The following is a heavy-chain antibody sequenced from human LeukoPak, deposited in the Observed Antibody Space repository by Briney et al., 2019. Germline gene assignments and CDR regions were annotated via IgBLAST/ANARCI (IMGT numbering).Heavy chain of an antibody. J-gene: IGHJ4*02. Sequence: SETLSLTCTVSGGSISSYYWSWIRQPAGKGLEWIGRIYTSGSTNYNPSLKSRVTMSVDTSKNQFSLKLSSVTAADTAVYYCARDQAKYSGSSFDYWGQGTLVTVSS. D-gene: IGHD1-26*01. CDR1: GGSISSYY. CDR2: IYTSGST. V-gene: IGHV4-4*07. CDR3: ARDQAKYSGSSFDY.